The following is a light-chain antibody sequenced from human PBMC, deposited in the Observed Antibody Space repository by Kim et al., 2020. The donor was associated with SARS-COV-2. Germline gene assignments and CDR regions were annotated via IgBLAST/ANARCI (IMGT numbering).Light chain of an antibody. CDR2: DAS. V-gene: IGKV1-33*01. CDR3: QQYDNPPLT. Sequence: DIQMTQSPFSLSASVGDRVTITCQASQDISNYLNWYQQKPGKAPKLLIYDASNLETGVPSRFSGSGSGTDFTFTISSLQPEDIATYYCQQYDNPPLTFGGGTKVDIK. J-gene: IGKJ4*01. CDR1: QDISNY.